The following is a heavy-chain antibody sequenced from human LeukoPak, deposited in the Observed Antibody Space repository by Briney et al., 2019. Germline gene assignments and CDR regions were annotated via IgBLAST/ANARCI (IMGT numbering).Heavy chain of an antibody. V-gene: IGHV1-69*04. CDR3: ARDSSSWSLGWAFDY. CDR1: GGTFSSYA. CDR2: IIPILGIA. Sequence: GASVKVSCKASGGTFSSYAISWVRQAPGQGLEWMGRIIPILGIANYAQKFQGRVTITADKSTSTAYMELSSLRSEDTAVYYCARDSSSWSLGWAFDYWGQGTLVTVSS. J-gene: IGHJ4*02. D-gene: IGHD6-13*01.